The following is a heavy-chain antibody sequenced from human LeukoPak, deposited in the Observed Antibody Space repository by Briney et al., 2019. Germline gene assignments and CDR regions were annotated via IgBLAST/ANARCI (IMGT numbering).Heavy chain of an antibody. CDR2: INPSGGNT. CDR3: AKCRLSSSGSADY. CDR1: GYTFTSYY. V-gene: IGHV1-46*01. J-gene: IGHJ4*02. Sequence: ASVKVSCKASGYTFTSYYMHWVRQAPGLGLGWMGKINPSGGNTAYAQKFQGRVTMTRDASTSTVYMELTSLRSDDTAVYYCAKCRLSSSGSADYWGQGTLVTVSS. D-gene: IGHD6-19*01.